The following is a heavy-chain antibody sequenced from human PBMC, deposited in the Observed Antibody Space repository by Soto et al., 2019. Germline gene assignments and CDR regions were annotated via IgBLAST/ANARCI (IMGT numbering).Heavy chain of an antibody. CDR2: IYHSGST. D-gene: IGHD3-16*02. CDR1: GGSISSGGYS. J-gene: IGHJ3*02. CDR3: ARAVMITFGGVIAVDAFDI. Sequence: QLQLQESGSGLVKPSQTLSLTCAVSGGSISSGGYSWSWIRQPPGKGLEWIGYIYHSGSTYYNPSLKSRVTKSVDRSKNQFSLKLSFVTAADTAVYYCARAVMITFGGVIAVDAFDIWGQGTMVTVSS. V-gene: IGHV4-30-2*01.